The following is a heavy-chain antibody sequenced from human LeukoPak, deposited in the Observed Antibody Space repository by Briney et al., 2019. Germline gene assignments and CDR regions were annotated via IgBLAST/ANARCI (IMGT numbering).Heavy chain of an antibody. CDR2: ISANGAGT. J-gene: IGHJ4*02. D-gene: IGHD2-2*01. CDR1: GFTFNNYA. V-gene: IGHV3-23*01. CDR3: ASEYCSSTSCYFDF. Sequence: QSGGSLRLSCAASGFTFNNYAMSWVRQAPGKGLEWVSSISANGAGTYYADSVKGRFTISRDNFKNTLYLQMNSLRAEGTAVYYCASEYCSSTSCYFDFWGQGTLVTVSS.